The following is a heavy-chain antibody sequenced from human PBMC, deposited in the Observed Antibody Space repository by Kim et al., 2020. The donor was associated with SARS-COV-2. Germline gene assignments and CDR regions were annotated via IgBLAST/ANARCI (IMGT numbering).Heavy chain of an antibody. CDR2: INHSGST. CDR1: GGSFSGYY. V-gene: IGHV4-34*01. CDR3: ARGGVRYFDWLLTSYFDY. D-gene: IGHD3-9*01. Sequence: SETLSPTCAVYGGSFSGYYWSWIRQPPGKGLEWIGEINHSGSTNYNPSLKSRVTISVDTSKNQFSLKLSSVTAADTAVYYCARGGVRYFDWLLTSYFDYWGQGTLVTVSS. J-gene: IGHJ4*02.